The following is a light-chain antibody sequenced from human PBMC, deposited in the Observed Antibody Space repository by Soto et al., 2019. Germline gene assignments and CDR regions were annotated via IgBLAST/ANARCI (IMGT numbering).Light chain of an antibody. Sequence: EFVLTQSPGTLSLSPGERATLSCRASQTVRNNYLAWYQQKPGQAPRLLIYDASSRATGIPDRFNGGGSGTDFTLTISRLEPEDFAVYYCQQFSSYPLNFGGGTKVDIK. V-gene: IGKV3-20*01. CDR3: QQFSSYPLN. J-gene: IGKJ4*01. CDR2: DAS. CDR1: QTVRNNY.